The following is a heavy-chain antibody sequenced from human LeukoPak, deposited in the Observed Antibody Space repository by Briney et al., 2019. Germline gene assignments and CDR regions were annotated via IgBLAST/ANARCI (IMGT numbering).Heavy chain of an antibody. Sequence: PGGSLRLSCAVSGFSLSSYGMHWVRQAPGKGLEWVAVISYDGSNVIYADSVKGRFTISRDTSKNTLSLQVNSLRPEDTAVYYCSSPYNAIPTLGAVYWGQGTLVTVSS. J-gene: IGHJ4*02. CDR1: GFSLSSYG. CDR3: SSPYNAIPTLGAVY. CDR2: ISYDGSNV. V-gene: IGHV3-30*03. D-gene: IGHD2-2*02.